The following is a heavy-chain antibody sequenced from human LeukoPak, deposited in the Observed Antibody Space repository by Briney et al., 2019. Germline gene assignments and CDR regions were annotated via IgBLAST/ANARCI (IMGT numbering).Heavy chain of an antibody. CDR3: ARAVGSGSFQTYNYYMDV. CDR2: ICTSGST. V-gene: IGHV4-4*07. D-gene: IGHD3-10*01. CDR1: GGSISSYY. J-gene: IGHJ6*03. Sequence: PSETLSLTCTVSGGSISSYYWSWIRQPAGKGLEWIGRICTSGSTNYNPSLKSRVTMSVDTSKNQFSLKLSSVTAADTAVYYCARAVGSGSFQTYNYYMDVWGKGTTVTISS.